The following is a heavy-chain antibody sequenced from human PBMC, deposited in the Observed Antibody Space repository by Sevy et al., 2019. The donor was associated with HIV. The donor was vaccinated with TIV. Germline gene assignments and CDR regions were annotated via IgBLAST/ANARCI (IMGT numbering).Heavy chain of an antibody. V-gene: IGHV3-53*01. CDR3: TREDIVLGEDNYYGMDV. CDR2: IYSDGRT. Sequence: GGSLRLSCVVSGFSVSSNYMSWVRQAPGKGLEWVSNIYSDGRTYYEDSVRGRFTISRDTDKNTVYLEMKSLRAEDTAVYYCTREDIVLGEDNYYGMDVWGHGTTVTVSS. J-gene: IGHJ6*02. D-gene: IGHD2-15*01. CDR1: GFSVSSNY.